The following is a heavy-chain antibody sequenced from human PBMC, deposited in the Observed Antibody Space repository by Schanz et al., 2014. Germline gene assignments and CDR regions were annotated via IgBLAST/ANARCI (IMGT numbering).Heavy chain of an antibody. CDR2: ISSGSSYA. V-gene: IGHV3-48*04. D-gene: IGHD3-10*01. J-gene: IGHJ6*02. Sequence: EADLVESGGGLIQRGESLRLSCSASGFSFSSYSMNWVRQAPGKGLEWVSDISSGSSYANYADSVKGRFTISRDNAKNSLFLQMNSLRVEDTAVYYCARLPVGYGSGIWDVWGQGTSVTVSS. CDR1: GFSFSSYS. CDR3: ARLPVGYGSGIWDV.